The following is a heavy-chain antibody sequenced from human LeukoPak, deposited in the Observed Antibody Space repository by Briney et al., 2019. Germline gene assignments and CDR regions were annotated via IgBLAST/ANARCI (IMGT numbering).Heavy chain of an antibody. D-gene: IGHD1-1*01. J-gene: IGHJ4*02. V-gene: IGHV4-39*07. CDR1: GDSISSTSYS. CDR3: ARRAYSAAYWKHFDY. CDR2: IYYSGSP. Sequence: SETLSLTCTVSGDSISSTSYSWGWIRQPSGKGLEWIGTIYYSGSPYYNPSLKSRVTISVDTSKNQFSLRLTSVTAADTAVYFCARRAYSAAYWKHFDYWGQGTLVTVSS.